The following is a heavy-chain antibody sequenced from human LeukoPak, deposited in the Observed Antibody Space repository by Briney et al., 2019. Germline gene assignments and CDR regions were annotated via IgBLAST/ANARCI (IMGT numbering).Heavy chain of an antibody. J-gene: IGHJ3*02. CDR2: ISGSGGST. CDR1: GFTFSSYA. Sequence: GGSLRLSCAASGFTFSSYAMSWVRQDRGKGLEWVSAISGSGGSTYYADSVKGRFTISRDNSKNTLYLQMNSLRAEDTAVYYCAKQIVVVVPAAMYATTFDIWGQGTMVTVSS. D-gene: IGHD2-2*01. V-gene: IGHV3-23*01. CDR3: AKQIVVVVPAAMYATTFDI.